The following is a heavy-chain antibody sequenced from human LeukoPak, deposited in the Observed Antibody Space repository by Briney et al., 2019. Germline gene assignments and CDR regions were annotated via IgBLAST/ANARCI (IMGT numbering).Heavy chain of an antibody. Sequence: ASVKVSCKASGYTFTSYYMHWVRQAPGEGLEWMGIINPTGGSTSYAQKFQGRVTMTRDMSTSTVYMELSSLRSEDTAVYYCARGPKTAAGYYYYYMDVWGKGTTVTVSS. CDR2: INPTGGST. J-gene: IGHJ6*03. CDR3: ARGPKTAAGYYYYYMDV. CDR1: GYTFTSYY. V-gene: IGHV1-46*01. D-gene: IGHD6-13*01.